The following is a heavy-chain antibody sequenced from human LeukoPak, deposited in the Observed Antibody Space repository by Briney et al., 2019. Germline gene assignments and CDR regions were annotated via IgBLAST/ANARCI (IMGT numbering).Heavy chain of an antibody. J-gene: IGHJ5*02. CDR2: ISTYNGNT. V-gene: IGHV1-18*01. CDR3: ARAGGRSWFDP. Sequence: GASVKVSCKASGYTFTSYGISWVRQAPGQGLEWMGWISTYNGNTNYAQKLQDRVTMTTDTSTNTASMELRSLRSDDTAVYYCARAGGRSWFDPWGQGTLVTVSS. CDR1: GYTFTSYG.